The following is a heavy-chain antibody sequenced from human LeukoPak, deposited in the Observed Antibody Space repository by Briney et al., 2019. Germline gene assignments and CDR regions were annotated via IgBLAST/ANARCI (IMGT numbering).Heavy chain of an antibody. J-gene: IGHJ6*03. CDR1: GYTFTSYY. CDR2: INPSGGST. D-gene: IGHD4-17*01. Sequence: ASVKVSCKAPGYTFTSYYMHWVRQAPGQGLEWMGIINPSGGSTSYAQKFQGRVTITTDESTSTAYMELSSLRSEDTAVYYCASSVTVTTSDYYYYMDVWGKGTTVTVSS. V-gene: IGHV1-46*01. CDR3: ASSVTVTTSDYYYYMDV.